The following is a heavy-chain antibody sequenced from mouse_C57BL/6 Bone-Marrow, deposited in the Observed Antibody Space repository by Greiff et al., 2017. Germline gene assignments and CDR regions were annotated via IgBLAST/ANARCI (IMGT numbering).Heavy chain of an antibody. CDR3: ARRRIGDNYGDFDV. V-gene: IGHV1-55*01. CDR1: GYTFTSYW. CDR2: IYPGSGST. D-gene: IGHD2-14*01. J-gene: IGHJ1*03. Sequence: QVQLQQPGAELVKPGASVKMSCKASGYTFTSYWITWVKQRPGQGLEWIGDIYPGSGSTNYNEKFKSKATLTVDKSYSTAYMLHSSLTSEDSAVYYCARRRIGDNYGDFDVWGTGTTVTVSS.